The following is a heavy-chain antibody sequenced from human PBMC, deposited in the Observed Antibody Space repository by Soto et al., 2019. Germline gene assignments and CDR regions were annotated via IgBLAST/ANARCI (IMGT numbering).Heavy chain of an antibody. CDR2: IDSDGSRT. V-gene: IGHV3-64*04. CDR3: AREGQIH. CDR1: GFIFNNYA. Sequence: GGSLRLSCAASGFIFNNYAMHWVRQAPGKGLEFVSAIDSDGSRTYYANSVKGRFTISRDNAKSTLYLQMNSLRAEDTAVYYCAREGQIHWGQGTLVTVSS. J-gene: IGHJ4*02.